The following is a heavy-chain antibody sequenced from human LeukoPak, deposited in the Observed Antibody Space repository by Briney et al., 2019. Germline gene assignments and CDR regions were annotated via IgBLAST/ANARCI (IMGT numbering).Heavy chain of an antibody. J-gene: IGHJ4*02. CDR1: GCSISSSSYY. D-gene: IGHD6-19*01. Sequence: PSETLSLTCTVSGCSISSSSYYWGCIRQPPGKGLEWIGSIYYSGSTYYNPSLKSRATISVDTSKNQFSLKLSSVTAADAAVYYCARSSRPDSSGWSEWGQGTLVTVSS. CDR2: IYYSGST. CDR3: ARSSRPDSSGWSE. V-gene: IGHV4-39*07.